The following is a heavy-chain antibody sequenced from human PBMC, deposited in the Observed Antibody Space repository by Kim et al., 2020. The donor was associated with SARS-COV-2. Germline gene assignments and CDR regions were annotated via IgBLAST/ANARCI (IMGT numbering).Heavy chain of an antibody. CDR3: ASHGDFDH. CDR1: GFSFSSYW. Sequence: GGSLRLSCAASGFSFSSYWMSWVRQAPGKGLEWVSNIREDGGEKNYADSVKGRFTISRDNAKNSLYLQMNTLRAEDTALYYCASHGDFDHWGQGALVTVSS. CDR2: IREDGGEK. D-gene: IGHD7-27*01. V-gene: IGHV3-7*03. J-gene: IGHJ4*02.